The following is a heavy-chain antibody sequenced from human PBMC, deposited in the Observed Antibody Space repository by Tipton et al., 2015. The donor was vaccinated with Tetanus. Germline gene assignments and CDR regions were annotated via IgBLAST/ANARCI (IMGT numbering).Heavy chain of an antibody. V-gene: IGHV5-51*01. Sequence: QLVQSGGEVKKPGESLKISCKGSGYIFTNYWIGWVRQKPGKGLEWRGIIYPGDSDTRYSPSFQGQVTISVDKSINTAYLQWSSLKASDTSVFYCARAHCTDGVCNFGFWGQGALVTVAS. D-gene: IGHD2-8*01. CDR3: ARAHCTDGVCNFGF. J-gene: IGHJ4*02. CDR1: GYIFTNYW. CDR2: IYPGDSDT.